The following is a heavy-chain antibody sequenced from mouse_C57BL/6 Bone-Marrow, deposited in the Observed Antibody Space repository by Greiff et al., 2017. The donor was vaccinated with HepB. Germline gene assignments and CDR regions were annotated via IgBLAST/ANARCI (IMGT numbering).Heavy chain of an antibody. CDR2: INPSSGYT. CDR1: GYTFTSYW. D-gene: IGHD1-1*01. CDR3: ARRGNSLRNY. V-gene: IGHV1-7*01. Sequence: VQLQQSGAELAKPGASVKLSCKASGYTFTSYWMHWVKQRPGQGLEWIGYINPSSGYTKYNQKFKDKATLTAATSSSTAYMQLSSLTYEDSAVDYCARRGNSLRNYWGQGTTLAVTS. J-gene: IGHJ2*01.